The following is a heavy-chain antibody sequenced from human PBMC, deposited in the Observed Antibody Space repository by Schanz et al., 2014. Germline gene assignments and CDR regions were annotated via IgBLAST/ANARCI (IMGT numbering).Heavy chain of an antibody. V-gene: IGHV1-46*01. Sequence: QVQLVQSGAEVKKPGASVKVSCKAPGYTFTGYYMHWVRQAPGQGLEWMGRIVPIAGITNYAQRFQGRVTITADTSTNTAYMELSSLTSEDTAVHYCARGRGFYDYWGQGTLVTVSS. CDR3: ARGRGFYDY. J-gene: IGHJ4*02. CDR2: IVPIAGIT. D-gene: IGHD3-10*01. CDR1: GYTFTGYY.